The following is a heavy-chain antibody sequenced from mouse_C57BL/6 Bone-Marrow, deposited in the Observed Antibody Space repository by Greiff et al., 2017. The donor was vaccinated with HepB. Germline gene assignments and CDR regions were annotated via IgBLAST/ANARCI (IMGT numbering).Heavy chain of an antibody. D-gene: IGHD1-1*01. CDR3: ARKGITTVVAKGFAY. J-gene: IGHJ3*01. CDR1: GYTFTSYG. CDR2: IYPRSGNT. V-gene: IGHV1-81*01. Sequence: VKLVESGAELARPGASVKLSCKASGYTFTSYGISWVKQRTGQGLEWIGEIYPRSGNTYYNEKFKGKATLTADKSSSTAYMELRSLTSEDSAVYFCARKGITTVVAKGFAYWGQGTLVTVSA.